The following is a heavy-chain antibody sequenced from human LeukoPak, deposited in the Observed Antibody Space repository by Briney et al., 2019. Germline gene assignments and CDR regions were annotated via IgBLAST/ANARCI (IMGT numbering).Heavy chain of an antibody. Sequence: KPSETLSLTCAVYGGSFSGYYWSWIRQPPRKGLEWIGEINHSGSTNYNPSLKSRVTISVDTSKNQFSLKLSSVTAADTAVYYCARETTYYYDSSGYSAVDYWGQGTLVTVSS. CDR2: INHSGST. D-gene: IGHD3-22*01. V-gene: IGHV4-34*01. J-gene: IGHJ4*02. CDR1: GGSFSGYY. CDR3: ARETTYYYDSSGYSAVDY.